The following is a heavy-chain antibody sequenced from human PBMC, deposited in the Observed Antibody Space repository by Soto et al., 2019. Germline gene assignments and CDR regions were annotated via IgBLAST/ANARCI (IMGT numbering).Heavy chain of an antibody. D-gene: IGHD2-21*02. CDR2: ISSGGST. CDR1: GFTFTSYA. Sequence: EVQLLESGGGLVQPEGSLRLSCAASGFTFTSYAMGWVRQAPGKGLEWVSVISSGGSTYYADSVRGRFTISRDNSNDTLSLQMTSLRAEDTAVYYCAKRRGDGGHFDYWGQGAVVTVSS. V-gene: IGHV3-23*01. CDR3: AKRRGDGGHFDY. J-gene: IGHJ4*02.